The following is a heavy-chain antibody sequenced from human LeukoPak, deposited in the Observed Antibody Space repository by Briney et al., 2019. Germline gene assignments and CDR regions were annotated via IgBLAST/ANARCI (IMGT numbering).Heavy chain of an antibody. CDR2: ISAYNGNT. V-gene: IGHV1-18*01. CDR3: ARADYGDYTDYFDY. Sequence: GASVKVSCKASGYTFTSYGISWVRQAPGQGLEWMGWISAYNGNTNYAQKVQGRVTMTTDTSTSTAYMELRSLRSDDTAVYYCARADYGDYTDYFDYWGQGTLVTVSS. CDR1: GYTFTSYG. D-gene: IGHD4-17*01. J-gene: IGHJ4*02.